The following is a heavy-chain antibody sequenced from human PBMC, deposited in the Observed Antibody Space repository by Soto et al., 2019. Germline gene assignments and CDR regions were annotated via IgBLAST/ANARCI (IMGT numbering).Heavy chain of an antibody. V-gene: IGHV1-3*05. CDR2: INAGNGNT. D-gene: IGHD3-3*01. CDR1: GYTFTSYA. Sequence: QVQLVQSGAEEKKPGASVKVSCKASGYTFTSYAMHWVRQAPGQWLEWMGWINAGNGNTKYSQKFQGRVTITRDTSEXXAXMXXSSLRSEDTAVYYCARELHYDFWSGYEKPNYGMDVWGQGTTVTVSS. CDR3: ARELHYDFWSGYEKPNYGMDV. J-gene: IGHJ6*02.